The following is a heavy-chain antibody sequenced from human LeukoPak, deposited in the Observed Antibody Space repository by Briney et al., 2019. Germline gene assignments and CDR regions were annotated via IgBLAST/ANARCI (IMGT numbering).Heavy chain of an antibody. J-gene: IGHJ5*02. CDR2: VNLQGST. CDR1: GGSITSTNY. CDR3: ARGLLFSWFDP. V-gene: IGHV4-4*02. D-gene: IGHD2-21*02. Sequence: SETLSLTCGVSGGSITSTNYWTWVRQPPGKGLEWIGEVNLQGSTNYNPSLMGRVAISVDMSENHISLQLTSVTAADTAVYYCARGLLFSWFDPWGQGTLVTVSS.